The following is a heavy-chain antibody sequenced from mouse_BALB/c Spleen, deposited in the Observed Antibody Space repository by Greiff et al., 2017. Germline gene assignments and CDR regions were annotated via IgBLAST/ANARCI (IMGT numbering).Heavy chain of an antibody. D-gene: IGHD2-14*01. CDR2: ISDGGSYT. CDR3: ARDRDYRYDEGAMDY. CDR1: GFTFSDYY. Sequence: EVMLVESGGGLVKPGGSLKLSCAASGFTFSDYYMYWVRQTPEKRLEWVATISDGGSYTYYPDSVKGRFTISRDNAKNNLYLQMSSLKSEDTAMYYCARDRDYRYDEGAMDYWGQGTSVTVSS. J-gene: IGHJ4*01. V-gene: IGHV5-4*02.